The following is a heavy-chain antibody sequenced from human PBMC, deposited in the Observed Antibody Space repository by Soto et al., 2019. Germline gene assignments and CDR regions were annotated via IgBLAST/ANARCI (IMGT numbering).Heavy chain of an antibody. J-gene: IGHJ3*02. CDR3: ARERRRTTVTRGAFDI. CDR2: IYYSGST. V-gene: IGHV4-31*03. CDR1: GGSISSGGYY. D-gene: IGHD4-17*01. Sequence: QVQLQESGPGLVKPSQTLSLTCTVSGGSISSGGYYWSWIRQHPGKGLEGIGYIYYSGSTYYNPSLKSRVTISVDTSKNQFSLKLSSVTAADTAVYYCARERRRTTVTRGAFDIWGQGTMVTVSS.